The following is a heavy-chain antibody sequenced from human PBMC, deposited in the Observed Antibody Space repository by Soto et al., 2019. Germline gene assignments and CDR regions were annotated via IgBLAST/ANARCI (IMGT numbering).Heavy chain of an antibody. D-gene: IGHD3-9*01. V-gene: IGHV1-18*01. CDR3: ARLGATYDILTGYYTPTYDY. J-gene: IGHJ4*02. CDR1: GYTFTSYG. Sequence: ASVKVSCKASGYTFTSYGISWVRQAPGQGLEWMGWISAYNGNTNYAQKLQGRVTMTTDTSTSTAYMELRSLRSDDTAVYYCARLGATYDILTGYYTPTYDYWGQGTLVTVSS. CDR2: ISAYNGNT.